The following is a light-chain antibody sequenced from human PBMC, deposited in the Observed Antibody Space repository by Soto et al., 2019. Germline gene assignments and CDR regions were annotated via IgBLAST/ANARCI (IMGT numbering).Light chain of an antibody. J-gene: IGKJ2*01. CDR2: GSS. CDR1: QSVSSSY. V-gene: IGKV3-20*01. Sequence: EIVLTQSPGTLSLSPGERVTLSCRASQSVSSSYLAWYQQKPGQAPRLLIYGSSTRATGIPDRFSGSGSGTVFTLTINRLEPEDFAVYYCQQYGISPYTFGQGTKLEIK. CDR3: QQYGISPYT.